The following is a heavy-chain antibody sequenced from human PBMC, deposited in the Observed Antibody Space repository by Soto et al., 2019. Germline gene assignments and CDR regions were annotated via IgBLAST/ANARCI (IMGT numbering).Heavy chain of an antibody. CDR3: ARERITIVGATSFDY. CDR1: GFTFRSYA. J-gene: IGHJ4*02. Sequence: GGSLRLSCAASGFTFRSYAMHWVRQAPGKGLEWVAVISYDGSNKYYADSVKGRFTISRDNSKNTLYLQMNSLRAEDTAVYYCARERITIVGATSFDYWGQGTLVTVSS. D-gene: IGHD1-26*01. V-gene: IGHV3-30-3*01. CDR2: ISYDGSNK.